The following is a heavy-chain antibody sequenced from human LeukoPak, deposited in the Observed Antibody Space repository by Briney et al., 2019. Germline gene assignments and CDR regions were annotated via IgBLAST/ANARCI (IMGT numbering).Heavy chain of an antibody. Sequence: GASVKVSCKASGGTFSSYAISWVRQAPGQGLEWMGRIIPILGIANYAQKFQGRVTTTADKSTSTAYMELSSLRSEDTAVYYCARCDDILCYWGQGTLVTVSS. CDR3: ARCDDILCY. V-gene: IGHV1-69*04. D-gene: IGHD3-9*01. CDR1: GGTFSSYA. CDR2: IIPILGIA. J-gene: IGHJ4*02.